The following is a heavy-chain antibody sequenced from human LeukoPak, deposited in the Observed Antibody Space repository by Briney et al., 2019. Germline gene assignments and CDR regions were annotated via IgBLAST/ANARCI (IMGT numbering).Heavy chain of an antibody. V-gene: IGHV3-69-1*01. Sequence: NTGGSLRLSCAASGFTFSDYYMNWIRQAPGKGLEWVSYISSSSPIYYGDSVKGRFTISRDNAKNSLYLQMNSLRAEDTAVYYCASGRLYGPDYWGQGPLVTVSS. CDR2: ISSSSPI. D-gene: IGHD1-26*01. CDR1: GFTFSDYY. CDR3: ASGRLYGPDY. J-gene: IGHJ4*02.